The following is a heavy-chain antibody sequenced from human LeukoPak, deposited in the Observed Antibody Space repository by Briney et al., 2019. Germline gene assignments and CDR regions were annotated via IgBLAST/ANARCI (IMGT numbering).Heavy chain of an antibody. Sequence: ASVKVSCKVSGYTLTELSMHWVRQAPGKGLEWMGGFDPEDGETIYAQKFQGRVTMTEDTSTDTAYMELSSLRSEDTAVYYCAKVDSSGYYYRLYGMDVWGQGTTVTVSS. D-gene: IGHD3-22*01. V-gene: IGHV1-24*01. CDR2: FDPEDGET. CDR3: AKVDSSGYYYRLYGMDV. CDR1: GYTLTELS. J-gene: IGHJ6*02.